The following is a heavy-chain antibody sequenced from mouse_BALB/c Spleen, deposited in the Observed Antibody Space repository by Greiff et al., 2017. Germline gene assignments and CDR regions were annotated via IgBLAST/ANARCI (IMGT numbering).Heavy chain of an antibody. D-gene: IGHD2-4*01. CDR3: AREGGVYYDYGAAWFAY. J-gene: IGHJ3*01. CDR2: IDPANGNT. CDR1: GFNIKDTY. V-gene: IGHV14-3*02. Sequence: EVKLMESGAELVKPGASVKLSCTASGFNIKDTYMHWVKQRPEQGLEWIGRIDPANGNTKYDPKFQGKATITADTSSNTAYLQLSSLTSEDTAVYYCAREGGVYYDYGAAWFAYWGQGTLVTVSA.